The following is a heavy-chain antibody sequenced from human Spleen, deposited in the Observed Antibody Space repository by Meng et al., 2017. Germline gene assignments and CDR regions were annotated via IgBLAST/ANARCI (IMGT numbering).Heavy chain of an antibody. CDR1: GFTFSSYA. CDR3: ARDRSGYYPEYFQQ. J-gene: IGHJ1*01. CDR2: ISYDDTNK. Sequence: VLRVGLGGCLVHPGGSLRLSCAASGFTFSSYAMHWVPQAPGKGLEWVAVISYDDTNKYYADSVKGRFTISRDNAKNTLYLQMNSLRAEDTAVYYCARDRSGYYPEYFQQWGQGTLVTVSS. V-gene: IGHV3-30*01. D-gene: IGHD3-22*01.